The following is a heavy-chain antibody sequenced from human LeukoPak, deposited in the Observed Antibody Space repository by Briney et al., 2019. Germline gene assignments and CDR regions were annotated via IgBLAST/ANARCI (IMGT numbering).Heavy chain of an antibody. V-gene: IGHV3-49*04. J-gene: IGHJ6*02. CDR2: IRSKAYGGTT. Sequence: GGSLRLSCTASGFTFGDYAMSWVRQAPGKGLEWVGFIRSKAYGGTTEYAASVKGRFTISRDDSKSIAYLQTNSLKTEDTAVYYCTRKPVAGVYYYYGMDVWGQGTTVTVSS. CDR3: TRKPVAGVYYYYGMDV. CDR1: GFTFGDYA. D-gene: IGHD6-19*01.